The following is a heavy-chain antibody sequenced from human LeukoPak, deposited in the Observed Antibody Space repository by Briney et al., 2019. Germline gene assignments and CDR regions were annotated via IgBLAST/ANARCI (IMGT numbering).Heavy chain of an antibody. V-gene: IGHV1-46*01. J-gene: IGHJ4*02. CDR1: GYTFTSYG. Sequence: GASVKVSCKASGYTFTSYGISWVRQAPGQGLEWMGIINPSGGSTSYAQKFQGRVTMTRDMSTSTVYMELSSLRSEDTAVYYCARGEQGAARPIDYWGQGTLVTVSS. CDR2: INPSGGST. D-gene: IGHD6-6*01. CDR3: ARGEQGAARPIDY.